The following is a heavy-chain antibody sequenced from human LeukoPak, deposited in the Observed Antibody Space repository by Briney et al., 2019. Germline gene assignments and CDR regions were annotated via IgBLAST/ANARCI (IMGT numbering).Heavy chain of an antibody. CDR3: AGTWFDP. Sequence: ASVKVSCKASGYTFTSYGISWVRQAPGQGLEWMGWISAYNGNTNYAQKLQGRVTITRDTSASTAYMELSSLRSEDTAVYYCAGTWFDPWGQGTLVTVSS. V-gene: IGHV1-18*01. CDR2: ISAYNGNT. CDR1: GYTFTSYG. J-gene: IGHJ5*02.